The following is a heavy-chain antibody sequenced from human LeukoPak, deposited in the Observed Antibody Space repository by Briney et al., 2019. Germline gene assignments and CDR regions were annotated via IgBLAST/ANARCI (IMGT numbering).Heavy chain of an antibody. CDR3: ARGITAAAPITD. CDR1: GYTFTGYY. V-gene: IGHV1-2*02. Sequence: ASVKVSCKASGYTFTGYYMHWVRQAPGQGLEWMGWINPNSGGTNYAQKFQGRVTMTRDTSISTAYMELRSLRSDDTAVYYCARGITAAAPITDWGQGTMVTVSS. J-gene: IGHJ3*01. D-gene: IGHD6-13*01. CDR2: INPNSGGT.